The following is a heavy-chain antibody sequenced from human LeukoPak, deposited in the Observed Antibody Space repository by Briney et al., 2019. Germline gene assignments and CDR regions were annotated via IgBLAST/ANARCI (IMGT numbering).Heavy chain of an antibody. CDR3: ARGSKYDSSGYYPLFDY. CDR1: GFTLSSYW. D-gene: IGHD3-22*01. CDR2: INGDGSST. V-gene: IGHV3-74*01. J-gene: IGHJ4*02. Sequence: PGRSLRLSCAASGFTLSSYWMQWVRQAPGKGLVWVSRINGDGSSTNYADSVKGRFTISRDNAKNTLYLQMNSLRAEDTAVYYCARGSKYDSSGYYPLFDYWGQGTLVTVSS.